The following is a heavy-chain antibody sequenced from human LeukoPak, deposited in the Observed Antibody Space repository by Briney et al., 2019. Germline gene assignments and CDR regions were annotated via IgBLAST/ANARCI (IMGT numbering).Heavy chain of an antibody. CDR1: GYTFNSYD. D-gene: IGHD3-10*01. Sequence: ASVKVSCKASGYTFNSYDITWVRQAPGQGLEWMGWISAYNGNTNYAQKVQGRVTMTTDTFTSTAYMELRSLRSDDTAVYYCARVSHYYGSEIEYWGQGTLVTVSS. CDR3: ARVSHYYGSEIEY. V-gene: IGHV1-18*01. J-gene: IGHJ4*02. CDR2: ISAYNGNT.